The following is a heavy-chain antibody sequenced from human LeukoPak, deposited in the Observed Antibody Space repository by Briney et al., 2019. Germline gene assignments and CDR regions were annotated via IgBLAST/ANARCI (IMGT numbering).Heavy chain of an antibody. CDR1: GFTFSSYG. Sequence: GGSLRLSCAASGFTFSSYGMHWVRQAPDKGLEWVAVISYDGSNKYYADSVKGRFTISRDNYKNTLYLQMNSLRAEDTAVYYCAKVWMRRSPGLGVPGYWGQGTLVTVSS. J-gene: IGHJ4*02. CDR2: ISYDGSNK. V-gene: IGHV3-30*18. D-gene: IGHD3-10*01. CDR3: AKVWMRRSPGLGVPGY.